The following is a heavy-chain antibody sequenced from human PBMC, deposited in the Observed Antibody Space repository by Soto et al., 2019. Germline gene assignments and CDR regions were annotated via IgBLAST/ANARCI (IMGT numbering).Heavy chain of an antibody. Sequence: EVQLLESGGDLVQPGGSLRLSCAATGLSFSTFAMSWVRKAPGKGLEWVSAISGDGSTTYYVDSVKGRFTISRDNSRNTLSLQMNSLRVEDTALYYCAKEPLAQGRGWYAYNWGQGTLVTFSS. J-gene: IGHJ4*02. D-gene: IGHD6-19*01. CDR3: AKEPLAQGRGWYAYN. CDR1: GLSFSTFA. V-gene: IGHV3-23*01. CDR2: ISGDGSTT.